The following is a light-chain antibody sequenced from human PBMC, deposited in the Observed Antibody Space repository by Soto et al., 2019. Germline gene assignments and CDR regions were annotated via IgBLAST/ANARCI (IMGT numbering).Light chain of an antibody. V-gene: IGKV3-20*01. CDR3: QQYGTSPWT. J-gene: IGKJ1*01. CDR2: GAS. CDR1: QRVNSNY. Sequence: EIVVTQSPGTLSVSPGERATLSCRASQRVNSNYLAWYQQKPGQAPRLLISGASTRAAGIPDRFSGSGSGTDFTLSISRLEPEDFAVYHCQQYGTSPWTFGQGTKVDIK.